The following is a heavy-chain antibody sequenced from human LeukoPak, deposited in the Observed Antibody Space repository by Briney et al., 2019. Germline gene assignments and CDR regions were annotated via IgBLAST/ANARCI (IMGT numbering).Heavy chain of an antibody. V-gene: IGHV4-30-2*01. CDR2: IYHSGST. D-gene: IGHD3-10*01. J-gene: IGHJ4*02. Sequence: SETLSLTCAVSGGSISSGGYSWSLIRQPPGKGLEWIGYIYHSGSTYYNPSLKSRVTISVDRSKNQFSLKLSSVTAADTAVYYCARYGSGSAYWGQGTLVTVSS. CDR1: GGSISSGGYS. CDR3: ARYGSGSAY.